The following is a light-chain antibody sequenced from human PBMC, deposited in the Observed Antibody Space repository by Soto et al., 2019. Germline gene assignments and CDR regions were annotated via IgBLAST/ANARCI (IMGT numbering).Light chain of an antibody. CDR3: QQYGSFPWT. J-gene: IGKJ1*01. CDR1: QSIDSRY. V-gene: IGKV3-20*01. Sequence: EIVLTQSPGTLSLSPGERATLSCRASQSIDSRYLGWYQQKPGQTPRLLIDGASGRATGIPDRFSGSGSGTDFTLTISRLEPEDFAVYYCQQYGSFPWTFGQGTKVDFK. CDR2: GAS.